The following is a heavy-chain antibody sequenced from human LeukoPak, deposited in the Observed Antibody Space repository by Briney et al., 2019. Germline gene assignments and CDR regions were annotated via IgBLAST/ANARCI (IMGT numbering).Heavy chain of an antibody. D-gene: IGHD6-19*01. J-gene: IGHJ3*02. CDR2: INPNSGGT. CDR1: GYTFTGYY. Sequence: ASVKVSCKASGYTFTGYYMHWVRQAPGQGLEWMGWINPNSGGTNYAQKFQGRVTMTRDTSISTAYMELSRLRSDDTAVYYCAREGSGSGWQNAFDIWGQGTMVTVSS. CDR3: AREGSGSGWQNAFDI. V-gene: IGHV1-2*02.